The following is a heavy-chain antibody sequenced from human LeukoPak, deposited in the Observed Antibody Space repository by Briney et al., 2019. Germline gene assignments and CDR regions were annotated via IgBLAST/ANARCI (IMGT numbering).Heavy chain of an antibody. CDR2: IYHSGST. Sequence: SQTLSLTCAVSGGSISIGGYSWSWIRQPPGKGLEWIGYIYHSGSTYYNPSLKSRVTISVDRSKNQFSLKLSSVTAADTAVYYCARGRDYYGIWGQGTLVTVSS. V-gene: IGHV4-30-2*01. CDR1: GGSISIGGYS. D-gene: IGHD3-10*01. J-gene: IGHJ4*02. CDR3: ARGRDYYGI.